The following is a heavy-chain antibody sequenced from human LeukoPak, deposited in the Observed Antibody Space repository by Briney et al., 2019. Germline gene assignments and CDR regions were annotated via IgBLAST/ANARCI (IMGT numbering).Heavy chain of an antibody. J-gene: IGHJ5*02. V-gene: IGHV3-21*01. Sequence: GGSLRLSCAASGFTFSSYAMSWVRQAPGKGLDWVSGISGTSSYMYYGDSVKGRFTVSRDNAKNSLYLQMESLRVEDTAVYYCARDLHYYGSGPWGQGTLVTVSS. CDR1: GFTFSSYA. D-gene: IGHD3-10*01. CDR3: ARDLHYYGSGP. CDR2: ISGTSSYM.